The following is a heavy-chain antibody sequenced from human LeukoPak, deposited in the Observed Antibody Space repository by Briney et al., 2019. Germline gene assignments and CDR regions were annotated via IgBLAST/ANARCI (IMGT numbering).Heavy chain of an antibody. V-gene: IGHV1-69*04. CDR3: ARPERLGIAVVYFDY. CDR1: GGTFSSYA. J-gene: IGHJ4*02. Sequence: ASVKVSCKASGGTFSSYAISWVRQAPGQGLEWMGRIIPILGIANYAQKFQGRVTITADKSTSTAYMELSSLRSEDTAVYYCARPERLGIAVVYFDYWGQGTLVTVSS. D-gene: IGHD6-19*01. CDR2: IIPILGIA.